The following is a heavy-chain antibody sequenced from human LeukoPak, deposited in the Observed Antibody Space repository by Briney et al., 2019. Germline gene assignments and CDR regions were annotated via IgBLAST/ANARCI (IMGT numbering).Heavy chain of an antibody. D-gene: IGHD3-22*01. CDR1: EFTFSNFA. J-gene: IGHJ3*02. Sequence: PGGSLRLSCAASEFTFSNFAMSWVRQAPGKGLEWVSTISGSGDNTYHADSVKGRFTISRDNSKNTLSLHMNTLRAEDTAVYYCAKDLLQTFFFDSSGYYSDAFGMWGQGTMVTVSP. V-gene: IGHV3-23*01. CDR3: AKDLLQTFFFDSSGYYSDAFGM. CDR2: ISGSGDNT.